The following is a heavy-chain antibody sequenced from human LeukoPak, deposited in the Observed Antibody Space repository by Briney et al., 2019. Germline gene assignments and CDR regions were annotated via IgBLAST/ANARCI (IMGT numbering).Heavy chain of an antibody. V-gene: IGHV4-34*01. CDR2: INHSGST. J-gene: IGHJ2*01. Sequence: SETLSLTCAVYGRSFSGYYWSWIRQPPGKGLEWIGEINHSGSTNYNPSLKSRVTISVDTSKNQFSLKLSSVTAADTAVYYCARRSSKRFKWYFDLWGRGTLVTVSS. CDR1: GRSFSGYY. D-gene: IGHD5-24*01. CDR3: ARRSSKRFKWYFDL.